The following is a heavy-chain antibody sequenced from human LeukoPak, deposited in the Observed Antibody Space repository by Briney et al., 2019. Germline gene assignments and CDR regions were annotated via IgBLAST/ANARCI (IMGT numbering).Heavy chain of an antibody. CDR3: AKGAAAARNFDY. J-gene: IGHJ4*02. V-gene: IGHV3-23*01. Sequence: PGGSLRLSCAASGFTFRRYSMSWVRQAPGKGLEWVSVISGSGGSTYYADSVKGRFTISRDNSENTVYLQMNSLRAEDTAVYYCAKGAAAARNFDYWGQGTPVTVSS. CDR1: GFTFRRYS. CDR2: ISGSGGST. D-gene: IGHD6-13*01.